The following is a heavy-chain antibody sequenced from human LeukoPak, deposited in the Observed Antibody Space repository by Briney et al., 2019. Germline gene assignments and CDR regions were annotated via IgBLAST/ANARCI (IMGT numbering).Heavy chain of an antibody. CDR3: AKALAGESLPSDY. D-gene: IGHD3-3*02. Sequence: GGSLRHSCAASGFTFSTYAMSWVRQAPGKGLEWVSGISGSGGSTYYADSVKGRFTISRDNSKNTLYLQMNSLRAEDTALYYCAKALAGESLPSDYWCRGSRVTVSS. J-gene: IGHJ4*02. CDR1: GFTFSTYA. CDR2: ISGSGGST. V-gene: IGHV3-23*01.